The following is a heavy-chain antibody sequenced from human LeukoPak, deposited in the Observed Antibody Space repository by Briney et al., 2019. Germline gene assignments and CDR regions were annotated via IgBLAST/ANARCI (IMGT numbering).Heavy chain of an antibody. CDR1: GYTFTGYY. V-gene: IGHV1-2*02. Sequence: ASVKVSCKASGYTFTGYYMHWVRQAPGQGLERMGWINPNSGGTNYAQKFQGRVTMTRDTSISTAYMELSRLRSDDTAVYYCARPFLGGPSYYYAMDVWGQGTTVTVSS. D-gene: IGHD3-3*01. CDR3: ARPFLGGPSYYYAMDV. CDR2: INPNSGGT. J-gene: IGHJ6*02.